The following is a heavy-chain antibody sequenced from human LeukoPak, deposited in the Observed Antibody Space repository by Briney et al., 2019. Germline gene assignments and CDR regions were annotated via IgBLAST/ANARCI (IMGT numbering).Heavy chain of an antibody. CDR2: ISGSGGST. Sequence: GGSLRLSCAASGFTFSSYAMSWVRQAPGKGLEWVSAISGSGGSTYYADSVKGRFTISRDNSKNTLYLHMNILRAEDTAVYYCAKEQSRSIARNWFDPWGQGTLVTVSS. CDR3: AKEQSRSIARNWFDP. D-gene: IGHD6-13*01. V-gene: IGHV3-23*01. J-gene: IGHJ5*02. CDR1: GFTFSSYA.